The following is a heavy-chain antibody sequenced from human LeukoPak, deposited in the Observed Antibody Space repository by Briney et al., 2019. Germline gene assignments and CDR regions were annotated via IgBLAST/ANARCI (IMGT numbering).Heavy chain of an antibody. J-gene: IGHJ4*02. CDR1: GYTFTSYG. D-gene: IGHD6-19*01. CDR3: ARGSTIAVAGTLAADY. CDR2: ISAYNGNT. V-gene: IGHV1-18*01. Sequence: ASVKVSCKASGYTFTSYGISWVRQAPGQGLEWMGWISAYNGNTNYAQELQGRVTMTTDTSTSTAYMELRSLRSDDTAVYYCARGSTIAVAGTLAADYWGQGTLVTVSS.